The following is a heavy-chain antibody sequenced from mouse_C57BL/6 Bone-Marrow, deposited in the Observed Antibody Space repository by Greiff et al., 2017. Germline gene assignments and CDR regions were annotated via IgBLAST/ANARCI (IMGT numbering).Heavy chain of an antibody. CDR2: IRNKANGYPT. CDR1: GFTFTDYY. V-gene: IGHV7-3*01. J-gene: IGHJ3*01. CDR3: ASPNYYGSSPFAY. D-gene: IGHD1-1*01. Sequence: EVQLVESGGGLVQPGGSLRLSCAASGFTFTDYYMSWVRQPPGKALEWLGFIRNKANGYPTEYSASVKGRFTLARANSQRILYLQMNALRAEDSATYYCASPNYYGSSPFAYWGQGTLVTVSA.